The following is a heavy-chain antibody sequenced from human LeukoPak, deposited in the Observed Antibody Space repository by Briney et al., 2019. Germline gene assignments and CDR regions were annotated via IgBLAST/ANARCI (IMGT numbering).Heavy chain of an antibody. CDR3: ARVKDWYYYDSRFDY. J-gene: IGHJ4*02. Sequence: GGSLRLSCAASGFTFSSYSMNWVRQAPWKGLEWVSYISSSSSTIYYADSVKGRFTISRDNAKNSLYLQMNSLRAEDTAVYYCARVKDWYYYDSRFDYWGQGTLVTVSS. CDR1: GFTFSSYS. CDR2: ISSSSSTI. V-gene: IGHV3-48*01. D-gene: IGHD3-22*01.